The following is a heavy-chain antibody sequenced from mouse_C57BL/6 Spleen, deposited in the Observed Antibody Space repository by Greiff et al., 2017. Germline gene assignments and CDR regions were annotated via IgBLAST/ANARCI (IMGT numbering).Heavy chain of an antibody. Sequence: EVKLVESEGGLVQPGSSMKLSCTASGFTFSDYYMAWVRQVPEKGLEWVANINYDGSSTNYLDPLKSRFIISGDNAKNILYLQMSSLKSEDTATYYWARGVWDYFDDWGQGTTLTVSS. V-gene: IGHV5-16*01. CDR3: ARGVWDYFDD. J-gene: IGHJ2*01. CDR2: INYDGSST. D-gene: IGHD4-1*01. CDR1: GFTFSDYY.